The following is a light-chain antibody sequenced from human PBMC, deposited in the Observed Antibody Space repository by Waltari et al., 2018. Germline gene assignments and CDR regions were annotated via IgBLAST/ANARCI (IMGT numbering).Light chain of an antibody. CDR1: NSNIESNS. J-gene: IGLJ2*01. CDR2: TTN. Sequence: QSMLTQPPSASGTPGQRVTLSCSGSNSNIESNSVSWDQQLPGAAPKLLIYTTNQRPSGVSDRFSGSKSGASASSASLAISGLQSEDEADYYCAAWDDSLNVLLFGGGTKLTV. CDR3: AAWDDSLNVLL. V-gene: IGLV1-44*01.